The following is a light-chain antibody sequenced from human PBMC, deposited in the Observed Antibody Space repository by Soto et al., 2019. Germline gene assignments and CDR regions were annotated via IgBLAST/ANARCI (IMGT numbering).Light chain of an antibody. CDR1: QSVNRK. Sequence: TQSPCTLSLSPGERATLSCRASQSVNRKIAWYQQKPGQAPRLLIYGASTGASDIPDRFSGSGSGTEFTLTISSLQPEDFATYYCQEAYSFPVTFGLGTRLEIK. CDR2: GAS. J-gene: IGKJ5*01. V-gene: IGKV3-15*01. CDR3: QEAYSFPVT.